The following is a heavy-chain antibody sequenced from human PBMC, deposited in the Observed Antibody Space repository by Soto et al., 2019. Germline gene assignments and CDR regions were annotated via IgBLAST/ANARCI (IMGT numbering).Heavy chain of an antibody. CDR3: ARDHGSGSYLFSYYYYGMEV. CDR2: INPSGGST. D-gene: IGHD3-10*01. Sequence: ASVKVSCKASGYSFTKFDINWVRQAPGQGLEWMGIINPSGGSTSYAQKFQGRVTMTRDTSTSTVYMELSSLRSEDTAVYYCARDHGSGSYLFSYYYYGMEVWGQGTTVTVS. CDR1: GYSFTKFD. J-gene: IGHJ6*02. V-gene: IGHV1-46*01.